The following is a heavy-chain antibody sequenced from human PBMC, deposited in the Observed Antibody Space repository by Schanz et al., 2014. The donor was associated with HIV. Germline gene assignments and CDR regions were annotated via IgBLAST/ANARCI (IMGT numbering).Heavy chain of an antibody. J-gene: IGHJ6*02. D-gene: IGHD1-20*01. CDR3: ARGEAITYYYHYYGMDV. Sequence: QVQLVESGGGVVKPGGSLRLSCAASGFTFRDYYMSWVRQAPGKGLEWVSYVSRRGSAISYADSVKGRFTISRDNAKNSLFLQMNSLRAEDTAVYYCARGEAITYYYHYYGMDVWGQGTTVTVSS. CDR1: GFTFRDYY. V-gene: IGHV3-11*01. CDR2: VSRRGSAI.